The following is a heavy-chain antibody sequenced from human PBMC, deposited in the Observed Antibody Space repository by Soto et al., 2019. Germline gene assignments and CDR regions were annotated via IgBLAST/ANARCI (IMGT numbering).Heavy chain of an antibody. V-gene: IGHV3-15*07. Sequence: EVQLVESGGGLVQPGGSLRLSCTASGFTFSNAWMNWVRQAPGKGLEWVGRIKSNTDGGTIDYAAPVKGTFTISGDDSKNTLYMQMNSLKTEDTAVYYCTTEGSVEGYSDGFDYWGQGTLVTVSS. CDR2: IKSNTDGGTI. J-gene: IGHJ4*02. CDR1: GFTFSNAW. D-gene: IGHD5-18*01. CDR3: TTEGSVEGYSDGFDY.